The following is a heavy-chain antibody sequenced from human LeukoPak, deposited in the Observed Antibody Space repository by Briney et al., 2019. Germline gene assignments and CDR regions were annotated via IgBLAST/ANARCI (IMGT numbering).Heavy chain of an antibody. V-gene: IGHV3-33*01. Sequence: GRSLRLSCAASGFTFSSYGMHWVRQAPGKGLEWVAVIWYDGSNKYYADSVKGRFTISRDNSKNTLYLQMNSLRAEDTAVYYCASLYSSGWYRDDAFDIWGQGTMVTVSS. CDR3: ASLYSSGWYRDDAFDI. CDR1: GFTFSSYG. CDR2: IWYDGSNK. J-gene: IGHJ3*02. D-gene: IGHD6-19*01.